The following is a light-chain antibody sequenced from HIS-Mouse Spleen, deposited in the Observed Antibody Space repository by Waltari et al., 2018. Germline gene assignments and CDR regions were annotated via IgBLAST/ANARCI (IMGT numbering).Light chain of an antibody. CDR3: NSRDSSGNHWV. J-gene: IGLJ3*02. CDR1: SLRSYY. CDR2: GKN. Sequence: SSELTQDPAVSVALGQTVRITFQGDSLRSYYASWYQHKPGQAPVLVIYGKNNRPSGIPDRFSGSSSGNTASLTITGAQAEDEADYYCNSRDSSGNHWVFGGGTKLTVL. V-gene: IGLV3-19*01.